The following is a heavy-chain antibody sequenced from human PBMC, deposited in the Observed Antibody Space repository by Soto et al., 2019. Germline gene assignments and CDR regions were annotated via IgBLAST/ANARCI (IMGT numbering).Heavy chain of an antibody. CDR3: ARDSTAITTVHYYYGMDV. Sequence: VASVKVSCKASGYTFTSYGISWVRQAPGQGLEWMGWISAYNGNTNYAQKLQGRVTMTTDTSTSTAYMELRSLRSDDTAVYYCARDSTAITTVHYYYGMDVWGRGTTVTVSS. D-gene: IGHD5-18*01. V-gene: IGHV1-18*01. CDR2: ISAYNGNT. J-gene: IGHJ6*02. CDR1: GYTFTSYG.